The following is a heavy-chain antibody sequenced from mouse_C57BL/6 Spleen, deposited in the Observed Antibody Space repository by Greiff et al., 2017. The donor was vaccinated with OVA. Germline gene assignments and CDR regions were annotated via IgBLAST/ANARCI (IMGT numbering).Heavy chain of an antibody. CDR1: GYSITSGYY. D-gene: IGHD1-1*01. Sequence: EVKLVESGPGLVKPSQSLSLTCSVTGYSITSGYYWNWIRQFPGNKLEWMGYISYDGSNNYNPSLKNRISITRDTSKNQFFLKLNSVTTEDTATYYCARDLGITTVVARYFDVWGTGTTVTVSS. J-gene: IGHJ1*03. CDR3: ARDLGITTVVARYFDV. CDR2: ISYDGSN. V-gene: IGHV3-6*01.